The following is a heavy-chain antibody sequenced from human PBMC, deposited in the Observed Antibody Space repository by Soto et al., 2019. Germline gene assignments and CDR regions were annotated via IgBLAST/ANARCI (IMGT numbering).Heavy chain of an antibody. D-gene: IGHD6-6*01. CDR2: INPSGGST. Sequence: GASVKVSCKTSGYTFSAYYMHWVRQAPGQGLEWMGWINPSGGSTSYAQKFQGRVTMTRDTSTSTVYMELSSLRSEDTAVYYCAREQYSSSSPLGDYYYYGMDVWGQGTTVTVSS. V-gene: IGHV1-46*01. J-gene: IGHJ6*02. CDR3: AREQYSSSSPLGDYYYYGMDV. CDR1: GYTFSAYY.